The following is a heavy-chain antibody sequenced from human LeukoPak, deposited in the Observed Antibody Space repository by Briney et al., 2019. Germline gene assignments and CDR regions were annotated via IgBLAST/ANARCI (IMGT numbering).Heavy chain of an antibody. D-gene: IGHD3-10*01. Sequence: GASVKVSCKVSGYTLTELSMHWVRQAPGKGLEWMGGFDPEDGETIYAQKFQGRVTTTEDTSTDTAYMELSSLRSEDTAVYYCATDGSAPLAFDIWGQGTMVTVSS. CDR1: GYTLTELS. CDR2: FDPEDGET. V-gene: IGHV1-24*01. J-gene: IGHJ3*02. CDR3: ATDGSAPLAFDI.